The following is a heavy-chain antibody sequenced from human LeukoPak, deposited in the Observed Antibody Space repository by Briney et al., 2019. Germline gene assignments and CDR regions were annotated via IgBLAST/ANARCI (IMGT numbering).Heavy chain of an antibody. CDR2: VYYDGTT. CDR1: GVSISSSTYF. Sequence: PSETLSLTCTVSGVSISSSTYFWGWIRQAPGTGLEWIGSVYYDGTTYNYPSLKSRVTLSVDTSKNQFSLKLKSVTASDTAVYYCARHLEWRLNGMDVWGQGTTVTVSS. CDR3: ARHLEWRLNGMDV. D-gene: IGHD3-3*01. V-gene: IGHV4-39*01. J-gene: IGHJ6*02.